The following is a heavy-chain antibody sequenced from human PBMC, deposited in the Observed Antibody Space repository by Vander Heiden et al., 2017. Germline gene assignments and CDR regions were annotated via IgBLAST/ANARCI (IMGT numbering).Heavy chain of an antibody. Sequence: EVQLAESGGGLVQTGGSLRRSCLGSRFTFSASTVHLVRQAPGKGLEYISSINTNGDRTYTADSVKRRFTISRDNSKNTLYLLMSSLRAEDTAIYYCAGSSYQDAFDVWGQGTVVTVSS. J-gene: IGHJ3*01. CDR1: RFTFSAST. CDR2: INTNGDRT. D-gene: IGHD3-3*01. CDR3: AGSSYQDAFDV. V-gene: IGHV3-64D*06.